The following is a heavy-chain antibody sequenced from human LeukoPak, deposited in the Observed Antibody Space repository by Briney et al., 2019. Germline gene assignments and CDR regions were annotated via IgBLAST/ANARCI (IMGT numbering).Heavy chain of an antibody. CDR1: GGSISSGGYY. Sequence: SETLSLTCTASGGSISSGGYYWSWIRQHPGKGLEWIGYIYYSGSTYYNPSLKSRVTISVDTSKNQFSLKLSSVTAADTAGYYCARYGDSTSTGFDYWGQGTLVTVSS. D-gene: IGHD4-17*01. J-gene: IGHJ4*02. V-gene: IGHV4-31*03. CDR3: ARYGDSTSTGFDY. CDR2: IYYSGST.